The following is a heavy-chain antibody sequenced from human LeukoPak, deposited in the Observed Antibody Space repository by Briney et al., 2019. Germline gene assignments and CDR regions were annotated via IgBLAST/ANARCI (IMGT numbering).Heavy chain of an antibody. CDR2: INHSGDT. J-gene: IGHJ4*02. CDR1: GGSINDFF. Sequence: SETLSLPCTVSGGSINDFFWSWIRQPPGKGLEWIGEINHSGDTNYNPSLKSRVTMSVDTSKNHVSLNLTSVTAADTAVYYCHLVRGGGYFDYWGLGTLVTVSS. CDR3: HLVRGGGYFDY. D-gene: IGHD3-10*01. V-gene: IGHV4-34*01.